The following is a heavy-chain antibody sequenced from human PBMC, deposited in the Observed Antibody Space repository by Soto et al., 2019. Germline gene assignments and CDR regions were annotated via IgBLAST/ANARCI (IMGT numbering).Heavy chain of an antibody. CDR3: ARRVYSGSGRDYFDR. J-gene: IGHJ4*02. Sequence: QLQLQESGPGLVKPSETLSLICSVSGGPISSSGHFWAWIRQPPGRGLEWLATIYYTGTTYYNPSLKSRLTISMDTSKYQFSLDLTSMTAADTALYFCARRVYSGSGRDYFDRWGQGSLVTVSS. CDR1: GGPISSSGHF. CDR2: IYYTGTT. D-gene: IGHD1-26*01. V-gene: IGHV4-39*01.